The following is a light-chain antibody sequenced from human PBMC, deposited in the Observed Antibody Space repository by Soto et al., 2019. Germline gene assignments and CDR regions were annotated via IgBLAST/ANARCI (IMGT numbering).Light chain of an antibody. CDR2: AAS. V-gene: IGKV1-39*01. J-gene: IGKJ1*01. Sequence: DIQMTQSPSTLSASVGDRVTITCRASRSIGTWLAWYQQKLGKAPKLLIYAASSLQSGVPSRFSGSGSGTDFTLTISSLQPEDFATYYCQQSYSTHRTFGQGTKVEIK. CDR3: QQSYSTHRT. CDR1: RSIGTW.